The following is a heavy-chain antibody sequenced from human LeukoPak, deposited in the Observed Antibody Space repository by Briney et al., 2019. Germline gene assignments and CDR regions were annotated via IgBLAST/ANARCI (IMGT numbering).Heavy chain of an antibody. CDR2: ISSSSSYI. J-gene: IGHJ6*02. CDR1: GFTFSSYS. D-gene: IGHD3-22*01. Sequence: GGSLRLSCAASGFTFSSYSMNWVRQAPGKGLEWVSSISSSSSYIYYADSVKGRFTISRDNAKNSLYLQMNSLRAEDTAVYYCARELAVSDYYDSSGYYYYYYGMDVWGQGTTVTVSS. V-gene: IGHV3-21*01. CDR3: ARELAVSDYYDSSGYYYYYYGMDV.